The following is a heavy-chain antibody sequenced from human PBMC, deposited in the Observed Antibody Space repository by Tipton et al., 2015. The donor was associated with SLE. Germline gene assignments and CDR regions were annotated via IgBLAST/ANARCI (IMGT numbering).Heavy chain of an antibody. CDR1: GFTFSDYY. V-gene: IGHV3-11*04. CDR2: ISSSGSTI. Sequence: GSLRLSCAASGFTFSDYYMSWIRQAPGKGLEWVSYISSSGSTIYYADSVKGRFTISRDNAKNSLYLQMNSLRAEDTAVYYCARDLYQWLVHGAFDIWGQGTMVTVSS. CDR3: ARDLYQWLVHGAFDI. J-gene: IGHJ3*02. D-gene: IGHD6-19*01.